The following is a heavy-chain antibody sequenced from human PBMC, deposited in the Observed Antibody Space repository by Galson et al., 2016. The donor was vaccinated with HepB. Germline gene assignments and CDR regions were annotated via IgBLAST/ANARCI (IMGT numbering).Heavy chain of an antibody. Sequence: SVKVSCKVSGHTLTELSIHWVRQAPGKGLEYKGGFDPEDGTVSAQKFQGRLSMTGDTSTDTAYMELSSLTSDDTGVYYCASDFFDSSGQLYSFESWGQGTLFTVSS. CDR1: GHTLTELS. CDR2: FDPEDGT. J-gene: IGHJ4*02. V-gene: IGHV1-24*01. D-gene: IGHD3-22*01. CDR3: ASDFFDSSGQLYSFES.